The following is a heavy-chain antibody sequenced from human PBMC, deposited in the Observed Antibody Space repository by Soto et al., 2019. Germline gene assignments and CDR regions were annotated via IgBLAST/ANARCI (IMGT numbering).Heavy chain of an antibody. CDR3: ATLSNYADAVDI. Sequence: HPGGSLRLSCVASGFIFRSYGMHWVRQAPGKGLEWVAVTSYDGSNKDYVDSVKGRFTISRDNFKNTLYLQMNSLRAEDTAVYYCATLSNYADAVDIWGQGTMVTVSS. V-gene: IGHV3-30*03. J-gene: IGHJ3*02. CDR1: GFIFRSYG. CDR2: TSYDGSNK. D-gene: IGHD1-7*01.